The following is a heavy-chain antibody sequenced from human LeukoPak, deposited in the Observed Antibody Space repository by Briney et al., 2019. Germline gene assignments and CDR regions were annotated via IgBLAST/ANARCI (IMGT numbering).Heavy chain of an antibody. CDR3: ARELDYSNYVWRGAAYYYYGMDV. D-gene: IGHD4-11*01. Sequence: PGGSLRLSCVASGFTFSSYSMNWVRQAPGKGLEWVSSISSSSSYIYYADSVKGRFTISRDNAKNSLYLQMNSLRAEDTAVYYCARELDYSNYVWRGAAYYYYGMDVWGQGTTVTVSS. V-gene: IGHV3-21*01. CDR1: GFTFSSYS. CDR2: ISSSSSYI. J-gene: IGHJ6*02.